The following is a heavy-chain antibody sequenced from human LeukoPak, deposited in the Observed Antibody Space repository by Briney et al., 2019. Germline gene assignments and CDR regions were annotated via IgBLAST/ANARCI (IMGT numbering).Heavy chain of an antibody. D-gene: IGHD3-16*01. CDR1: GVTFSSYA. CDR3: ARGQHHPGGYYFDY. Sequence: SVKVSCKASGVTFSSYAISLVRQAPGQGLEWIGRIIPIFGTANYAQKFQGRVTITTDESTSTAHMELSSLRSEDTAVYYCARGQHHPGGYYFDYWGQGTLVTVSS. J-gene: IGHJ4*02. CDR2: IIPIFGTA. V-gene: IGHV1-69*05.